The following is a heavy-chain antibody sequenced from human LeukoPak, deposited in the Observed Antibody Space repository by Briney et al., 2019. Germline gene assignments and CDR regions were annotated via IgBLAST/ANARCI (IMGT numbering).Heavy chain of an antibody. J-gene: IGHJ4*02. CDR3: ARRRGGFLEWLLVTYYFDY. D-gene: IGHD3-3*01. CDR2: INHSGST. CDR1: GGSFSGYY. V-gene: IGHV4-34*01. Sequence: PSETLSLTCAVYGGSFSGYYWSWIRQPPGKGLEWIGEINHSGSTNYNPSLKSRVTISVDKSKNQFSLKLSSVTAADTAVYYCARRRGGFLEWLLVTYYFDYWGQGTLVTVSS.